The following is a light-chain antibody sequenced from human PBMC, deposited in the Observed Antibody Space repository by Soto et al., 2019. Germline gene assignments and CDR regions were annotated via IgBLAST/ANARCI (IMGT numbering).Light chain of an antibody. J-gene: IGKJ1*01. V-gene: IGKV1-5*03. CDR2: KAC. Sequence: DIQMTQSPSTLSAPVGDRVTITCRASQSISSWLAWYQQKPGKAPKLLIYKACSLESGVPPRFSGSGSGTEFTLTISSLQPDDFATYYCQQYNSYWTFGQGTKVDIK. CDR1: QSISSW. CDR3: QQYNSYWT.